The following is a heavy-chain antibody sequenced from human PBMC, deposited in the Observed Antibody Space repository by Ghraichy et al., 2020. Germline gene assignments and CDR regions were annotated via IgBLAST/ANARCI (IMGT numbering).Heavy chain of an antibody. J-gene: IGHJ3*02. Sequence: SETLSLTCTVSGGSISSSSYYWGWIRQPPGKGLEWIGSIYYSGSTYYNPSLKSRVTISVDTSKNQFSLKLSSVTAADTAVYYCARQLPYYYDSSGYYGDAFDIWGQGTMVTVSS. CDR1: GGSISSSSYY. D-gene: IGHD3-22*01. CDR2: IYYSGST. V-gene: IGHV4-39*01. CDR3: ARQLPYYYDSSGYYGDAFDI.